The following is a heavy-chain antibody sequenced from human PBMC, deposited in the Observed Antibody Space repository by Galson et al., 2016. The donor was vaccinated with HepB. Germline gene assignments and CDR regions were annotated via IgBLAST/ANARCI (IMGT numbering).Heavy chain of an antibody. Sequence: QSGAEVKKPGESLRISCKGSEYSFTIYWINWVRQMPGKGLEWMGRIDPSDSYTDYSPSFQGHVTISADKSMSTAYLQWSSLKASDTAIYYCATDVRYSFDNTDYNGDYWGRGTLVTVSS. J-gene: IGHJ4*02. CDR1: EYSFTIYW. V-gene: IGHV5-10-1*01. CDR2: IDPSDSYT. CDR3: ATDVRYSFDNTDYNGDY. D-gene: IGHD3-22*01.